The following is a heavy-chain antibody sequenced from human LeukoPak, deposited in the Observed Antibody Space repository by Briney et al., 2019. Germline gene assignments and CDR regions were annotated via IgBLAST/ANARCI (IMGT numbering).Heavy chain of an antibody. CDR2: IYYTGST. D-gene: IGHD3-9*01. V-gene: IGHV4-59*01. J-gene: IGHJ5*02. CDR3: ARGGTYNDILSFDP. Sequence: SETLSLTCTVSGGSISYYYWAWIRQSPGKGLEWIGQIYYTGSTYYNPSLKRRVTTSVDTSRNQFSLNLTSVTAADTAVYYCARGGTYNDILSFDPWGQGTLVTVSS. CDR1: GGSISYYY.